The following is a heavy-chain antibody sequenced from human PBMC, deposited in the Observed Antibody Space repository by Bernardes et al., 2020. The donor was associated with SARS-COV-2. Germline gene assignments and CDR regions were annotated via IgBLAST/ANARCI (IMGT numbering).Heavy chain of an antibody. D-gene: IGHD3-22*01. CDR2: ITPNTGGT. CDR3: ARDRTVDSSGYYSGADS. J-gene: IGHJ4*02. V-gene: IGHV1-2*02. CDR1: GYIFTDHC. Sequence: ASVKVSCKASGYIFTDHCIHWVRQAPGQGLEWMGRITPNTGGTNYAQKFQGRVTMTRDTSITTAYMELSRLRSDDTAVYFCARDRTVDSSGYYSGADSWGQGTLVTVSS.